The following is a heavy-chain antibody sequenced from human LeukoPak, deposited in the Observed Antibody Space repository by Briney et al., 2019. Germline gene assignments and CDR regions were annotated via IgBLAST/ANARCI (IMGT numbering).Heavy chain of an antibody. CDR1: GGSFSGYY. D-gene: IGHD2-2*01. CDR2: IHHSGSI. J-gene: IGHJ6*03. V-gene: IGHV4-34*01. Sequence: RSSETLSLTCAVYGGSFSGYYWSWIRQPPGKGLEWIAEIHHSGSINYNPSLKSRVTISVDTSKNQFSLKLSSVTAADTAVYYCARLKGYCSSTSCYYYYYMDVWGKGTTVTVSS. CDR3: ARLKGYCSSTSCYYYYYMDV.